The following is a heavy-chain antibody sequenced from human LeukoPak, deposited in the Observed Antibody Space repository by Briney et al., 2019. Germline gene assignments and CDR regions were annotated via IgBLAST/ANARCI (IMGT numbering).Heavy chain of an antibody. CDR2: ISAYNGNT. J-gene: IGHJ1*01. CDR1: AYTFTSYG. CDR3: AIDSSGYYYSLQH. V-gene: IGHV1-18*01. Sequence: ASVTVSYTASAYTFTSYGISWVRQAPGQGLEWMGWISAYNGNTNYAQKLQGRVTMTTDTSTSTAYMELRSLRSDDTAVYYCAIDSSGYYYSLQHWGQGTLVTVSS. D-gene: IGHD3-22*01.